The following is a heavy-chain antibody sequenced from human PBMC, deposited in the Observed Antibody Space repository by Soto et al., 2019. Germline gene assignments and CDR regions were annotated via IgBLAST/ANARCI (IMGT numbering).Heavy chain of an antibody. CDR1: GYTFSSYF. CDR3: ARDLPPVDY. V-gene: IGHV1-18*01. J-gene: IGHJ4*02. CDR2: ISAYNGNT. Sequence: QVQLVQSGAEVKKPGASVKVSCKASGYTFSSYFISWVRQAPGQGLEWMGWISAYNGNTNYAQNLQGRVTMTTNTSSSTAYRELRSLRTDDTAVYYCARDLPPVDYWGQGTLVTVSS.